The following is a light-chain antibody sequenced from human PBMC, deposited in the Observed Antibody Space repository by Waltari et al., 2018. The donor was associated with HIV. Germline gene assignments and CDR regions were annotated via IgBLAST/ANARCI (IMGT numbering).Light chain of an antibody. CDR2: KAS. J-gene: IGKJ2*01. Sequence: DIQLTQSPSTLSASVGDGVTIPCRASQSIGYWLAWYQVKPGRGPKLLIYKASSLEGGVPSRFSGSGSGTEFTLTISSLQPDDFATYYCQQSQSFLYTFGQGTKLELK. CDR3: QQSQSFLYT. CDR1: QSIGYW. V-gene: IGKV1-5*03.